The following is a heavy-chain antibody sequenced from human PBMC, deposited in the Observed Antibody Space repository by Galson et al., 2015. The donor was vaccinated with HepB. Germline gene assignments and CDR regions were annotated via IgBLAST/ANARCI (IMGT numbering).Heavy chain of an antibody. CDR1: GFTFNNAW. CDR2: IKSKTDGATT. J-gene: IGHJ5*02. CDR3: TTDVYFSSYWSWLDP. Sequence: SLRLSCAASGFTFNNAWMNWVRQAPGTGLEWVGRIKSKTDGATTEYAAPVKGRFTISRDDSRNTLYLQMNSLRTDDTAVYYCTTDVYFSSYWSWLDPWGQGTLVTVSS. D-gene: IGHD2-2*01. V-gene: IGHV3-15*01.